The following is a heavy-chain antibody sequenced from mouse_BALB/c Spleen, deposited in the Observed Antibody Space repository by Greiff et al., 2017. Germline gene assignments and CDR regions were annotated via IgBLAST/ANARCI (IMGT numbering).Heavy chain of an antibody. V-gene: IGHV14-3*02. J-gene: IGHJ4*01. CDR2: IDPANGNT. Sequence: EVQLVESGAELVKPGASVKLSCTASGFNIKDTYMHWVKQRPEQGLEWIGRIDPANGNTKYDPKFQGKATITADTSSNTAYLQLSSLTSEDTAVYYCARIYYGNYYYAMDYWGQGTSVTVSS. CDR3: ARIYYGNYYYAMDY. D-gene: IGHD2-1*01. CDR1: GFNIKDTY.